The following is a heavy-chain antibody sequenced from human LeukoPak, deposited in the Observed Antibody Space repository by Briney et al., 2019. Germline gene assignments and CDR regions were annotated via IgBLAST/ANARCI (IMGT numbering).Heavy chain of an antibody. V-gene: IGHV5-51*01. CDR1: GYSFTSYW. Sequence: GESLKISCRGSGYSFTSYWIGWVGQMPGKGLEWMGIIYPGDSDTRYSPSFQGQGTISADKSIRTAYLQWSSLKASDTAMYYCARHCSSTSCPIWHWGQGTLVTVSS. CDR2: IYPGDSDT. J-gene: IGHJ4*02. CDR3: ARHCSSTSCPIWH. D-gene: IGHD2-2*01.